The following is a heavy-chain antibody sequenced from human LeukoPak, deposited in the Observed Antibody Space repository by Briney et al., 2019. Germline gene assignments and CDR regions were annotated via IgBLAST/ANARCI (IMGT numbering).Heavy chain of an antibody. V-gene: IGHV4-34*01. CDR3: ASRPLSVQQRVFRDY. J-gene: IGHJ4*02. D-gene: IGHD6-13*01. CDR1: GFSFSDAW. CDR2: INHSGST. Sequence: GSLRLSCAASGFSFSDAWMNWVRQPPGKGLEWIGEINHSGSTNYNPSLKSRVTISVDTSKNQFSLKLSSVTAADTAVYYCASRPLSVQQRVFRDYWGQGTLVTVSS.